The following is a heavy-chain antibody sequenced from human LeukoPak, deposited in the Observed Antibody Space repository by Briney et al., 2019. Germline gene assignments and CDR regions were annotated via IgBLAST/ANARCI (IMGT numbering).Heavy chain of an antibody. D-gene: IGHD5-12*01. CDR3: ARQVATKGEWAFDV. CDR2: IRHDGHT. Sequence: PSETLSLTCTVSGYFSTAYYWGWIRQPPGKGLEWIASIRHDGHTYYNPSLKSQVSISVDMSRNQFSLTLNSLTAADTAVYYCARQVATKGEWAFDVWGQGTMVTVSS. CDR1: GYFSTAYY. J-gene: IGHJ3*01. V-gene: IGHV4-38-2*02.